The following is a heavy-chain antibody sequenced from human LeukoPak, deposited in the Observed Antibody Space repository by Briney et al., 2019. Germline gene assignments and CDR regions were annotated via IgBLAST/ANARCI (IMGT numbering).Heavy chain of an antibody. V-gene: IGHV3-64*01. J-gene: IGHJ4*02. CDR2: ISSNGGST. Sequence: PGGSLRLSCAASGFTFSSCAMHWVRQAPGKGLEYVSAISSNGGSTYYANSVKGRFTISRDNSKNTLYLQMGSLRADDMAVYYCARGCSGGSCYSSDYWGQGTLVTVSS. CDR3: ARGCSGGSCYSSDY. D-gene: IGHD2-15*01. CDR1: GFTFSSCA.